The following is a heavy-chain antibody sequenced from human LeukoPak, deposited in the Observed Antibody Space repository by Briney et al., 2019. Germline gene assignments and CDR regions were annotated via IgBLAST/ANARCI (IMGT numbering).Heavy chain of an antibody. Sequence: SETLSLTCTVSGGSISSYYWSWIRQPPGKGLEWIGYIYYSGSTNYNPSLKSRVTISVDTSKNQFSLELSSVTAADTAVYYCARTQGWFGDYYYYMDVWGKGTTVTVSS. CDR2: IYYSGST. CDR1: GGSISSYY. J-gene: IGHJ6*03. D-gene: IGHD3-10*01. CDR3: ARTQGWFGDYYYYMDV. V-gene: IGHV4-59*01.